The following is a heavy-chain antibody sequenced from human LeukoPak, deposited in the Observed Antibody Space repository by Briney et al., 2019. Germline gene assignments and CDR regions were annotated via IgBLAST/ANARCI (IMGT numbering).Heavy chain of an antibody. CDR2: IYYSGST. CDR1: GGSISSYY. CDR3: ARAYYYDSSGYYLYYYYGMDV. V-gene: IGHV4-59*01. D-gene: IGHD3-22*01. J-gene: IGHJ6*02. Sequence: SETLSLTCTVSGGSISSYYWSWIRQPPGKGLEWIGYIYYSGSTNYNPSLKSRVTISVDTSKNQFSLKLSSVTAADTAVYYCARAYYYDSSGYYLYYYYGMDVWCQGTTVTVSS.